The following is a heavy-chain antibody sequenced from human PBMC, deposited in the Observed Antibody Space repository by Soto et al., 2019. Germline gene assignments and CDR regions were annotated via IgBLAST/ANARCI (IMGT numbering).Heavy chain of an antibody. CDR2: IERDDDDK. Sequence: GPTLVNPTETLTVTCTFSGFSLTSPGMCVSWIRQSPGKALEWLALIERDDDDKYYSTSLKTRLTISKDTRKNQVVLTMANMDPADTATYYCARYIRGHRRFNGMDVWGQGTTVTVSS. D-gene: IGHD1-20*01. CDR1: GFSLTSPGMC. J-gene: IGHJ6*02. V-gene: IGHV2-70*13. CDR3: ARYIRGHRRFNGMDV.